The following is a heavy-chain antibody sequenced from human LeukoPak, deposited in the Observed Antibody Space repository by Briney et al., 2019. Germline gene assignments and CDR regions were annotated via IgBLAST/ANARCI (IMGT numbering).Heavy chain of an antibody. V-gene: IGHV3-21*01. D-gene: IGHD3/OR15-3a*01. CDR2: ISSSSSYI. J-gene: IGHJ5*02. CDR3: ARDGEDWGFPVDP. Sequence: GGSLRLSCAASGFTFSSYSMNWVRQAPGKGLEWVSSISSSSSYIYYADSVKGRFTISRDNAKNSLYLQTNSLRAEDTAVYYCARDGEDWGFPVDPWGQGTLVTVSS. CDR1: GFTFSSYS.